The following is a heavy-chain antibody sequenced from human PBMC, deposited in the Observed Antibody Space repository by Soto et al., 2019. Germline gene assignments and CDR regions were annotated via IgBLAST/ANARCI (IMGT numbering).Heavy chain of an antibody. CDR3: ARDPWGSGWALDT. CDR1: GFSLSSYA. CDR2: LWSDGATQ. V-gene: IGHV3-33*01. J-gene: IGHJ3*02. D-gene: IGHD7-27*01. Sequence: QVQLLESGGGVVQPGGSLRLSCVASGFSLSSYAIHWVRQAPGKGLDWVAILWSDGATQYLADSVKGRFTISRDNSKRTVYLQMNSLRAEDTAVYYCARDPWGSGWALDTWGQGTLVAVSS.